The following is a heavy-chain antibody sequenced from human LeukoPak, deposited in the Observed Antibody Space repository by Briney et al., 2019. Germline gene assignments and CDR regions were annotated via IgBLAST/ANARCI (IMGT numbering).Heavy chain of an antibody. J-gene: IGHJ4*02. CDR1: GGSISSSSYY. V-gene: IGHV4-39*07. D-gene: IGHD3-16*02. CDR3: ARLSITFGGVIVSYFDY. CDR2: IYYSGST. Sequence: PSETLSLTCTVSGGSISSSSYYWGWIRQPPGKGLEWIGSIYYSGSTYYNPSLKSRVTISVDTSKNQFSLKLSSVTAADTAVYYCARLSITFGGVIVSYFDYWGQGTLVTVSS.